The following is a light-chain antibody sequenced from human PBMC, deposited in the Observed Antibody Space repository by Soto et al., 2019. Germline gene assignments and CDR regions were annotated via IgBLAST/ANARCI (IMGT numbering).Light chain of an antibody. V-gene: IGKV1-39*01. CDR1: KSINTY. CDR2: TAT. Sequence: DIQMTQSPSSLSASVGDIFTITFRATKSINTYVNWYQQKPGKAPKLLVYTATSLQSGVPSRFSGSGSGTDFTLTISSLQPEDLATYYCQQSYSPSITFGPGTKVDIK. CDR3: QQSYSPSIT. J-gene: IGKJ3*01.